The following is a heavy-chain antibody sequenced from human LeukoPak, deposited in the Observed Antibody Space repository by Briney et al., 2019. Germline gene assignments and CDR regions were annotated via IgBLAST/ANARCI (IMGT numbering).Heavy chain of an antibody. CDR3: SRDPRHNDY. CDR2: ISGSAHDV. V-gene: IGHV3-11*01. Sequence: GGSLRLSCAASGFIVNTNYMTWIRQAPGKGLELLSYISGSAHDVNYIDSVRGRFTISRDNAKNSLYLHMNSLTVEDTAAYYCSRDPRHNDYWGQGTLVTVSS. CDR1: GFIVNTNY. J-gene: IGHJ4*02.